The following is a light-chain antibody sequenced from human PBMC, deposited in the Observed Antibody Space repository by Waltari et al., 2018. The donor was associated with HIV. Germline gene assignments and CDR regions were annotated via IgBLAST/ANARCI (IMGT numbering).Light chain of an antibody. CDR2: RNS. J-gene: IGLJ3*02. CDR3: SSWDVGLNGWL. CDR1: SPNTGRNS. Sequence: HFVLTQPPSASGTPGQRVTIPCSGGSPNTGRNSVNRYQLVPGTAPNALIYRNSHRPSGVPDRFSASKSGSSTSLAISGLQAEDEADYYCSSWDVGLNGWLFGGGTKLTVL. V-gene: IGLV1-44*01.